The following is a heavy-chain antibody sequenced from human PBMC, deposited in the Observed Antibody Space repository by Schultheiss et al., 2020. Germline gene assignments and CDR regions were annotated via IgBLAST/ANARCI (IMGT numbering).Heavy chain of an antibody. CDR2: ISYDGSNK. Sequence: GGSLRLSCAASGFTFSSYAMHWVRQAPGKGLEWVAVISYDGSNKYYADSVKGRFTISRDNSKNTLYLQMNSLRAEDTAVYYCTTGSGNSNPLDYWGQGTLVTGYS. D-gene: IGHD6-19*01. CDR3: TTGSGNSNPLDY. J-gene: IGHJ4*02. CDR1: GFTFSSYA. V-gene: IGHV3-30-3*01.